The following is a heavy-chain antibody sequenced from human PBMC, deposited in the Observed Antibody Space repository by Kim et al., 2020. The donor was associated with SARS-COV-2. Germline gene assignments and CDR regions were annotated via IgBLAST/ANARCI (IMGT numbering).Heavy chain of an antibody. Sequence: ASVKVSCKASGYTFTSYVISWVRQAPGQGLEWMGLISAYNGNTHYAQKLQGRVTMTTYTSTSTAYMELRSLRSDHTAVYYCARDAHDYHLFDYWGQGTLVTVSS. CDR1: GYTFTSYV. D-gene: IGHD4-17*01. V-gene: IGHV1-18*04. CDR3: ARDAHDYHLFDY. CDR2: ISAYNGNT. J-gene: IGHJ4*02.